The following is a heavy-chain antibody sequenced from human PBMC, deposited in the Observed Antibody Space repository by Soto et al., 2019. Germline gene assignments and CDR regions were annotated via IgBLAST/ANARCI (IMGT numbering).Heavy chain of an antibody. V-gene: IGHV1-3*01. CDR3: ARGGYFDSSNYLAY. D-gene: IGHD3-22*01. J-gene: IGHJ4*02. CDR1: GYTFTSYG. CDR2: INPSNGNT. Sequence: ASVKVSCKASGYTFTSYGINWVRQAPGRGLEWMGWINPSNGNTRYSRQFQGRVIIDRDTSASTAYMGLSSLRSEDTAVYYCARGGYFDSSNYLAYWGLGTLVTVSS.